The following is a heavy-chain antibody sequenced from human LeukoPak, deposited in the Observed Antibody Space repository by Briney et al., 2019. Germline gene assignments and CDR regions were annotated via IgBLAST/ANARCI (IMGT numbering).Heavy chain of an antibody. CDR1: GGSISSGGYY. CDR3: ARDSPRTPPLGYCSGGSCYDNAFDI. J-gene: IGHJ3*02. V-gene: IGHV4-31*03. D-gene: IGHD2-15*01. Sequence: SQTLSLTCTVSGGSISSGGYYWNWIRQHPGKGLEWIGYIYYSGSTYYNPSLKSRVTISVDTSKNQFSLKLSSVTAADTAVYYCARDSPRTPPLGYCSGGSCYDNAFDIWGQGTMVTVSS. CDR2: IYYSGST.